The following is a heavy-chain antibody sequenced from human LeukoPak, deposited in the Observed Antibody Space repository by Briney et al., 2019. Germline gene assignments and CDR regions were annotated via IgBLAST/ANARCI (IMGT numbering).Heavy chain of an antibody. V-gene: IGHV1-2*02. D-gene: IGHD1-14*01. CDR3: ASRPVAGTGLDY. CDR2: INPNSGGT. CDR1: GYTFTGYY. J-gene: IGHJ4*02. Sequence: ASVKVSCKASGYTFTGYYVHWVRQAPGQGLEWMGWINPNSGGTNYAQKFQGRVTMTRDTSISTAYMELSRLRSDDTAVYYCASRPVAGTGLDYWGQGTLVTVSS.